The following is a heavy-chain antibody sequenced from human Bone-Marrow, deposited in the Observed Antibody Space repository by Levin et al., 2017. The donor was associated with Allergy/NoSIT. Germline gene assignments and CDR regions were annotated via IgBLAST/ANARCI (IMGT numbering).Heavy chain of an antibody. CDR3: ARDGWRNNPDGGWLGDPQRHFDL. D-gene: IGHD3-10*01. Sequence: ASVKVSCKASGYTFASHSISWVRQAPGQGLEWMGWISPDNGNTNYAQKFEDRVIMTTDTSTTTAYMELRSLRDDDTAIYFCARDGWRNNPDGGWLGDPQRHFDLWGRGTLVTVSS. CDR1: GYTFASHS. CDR2: ISPDNGNT. J-gene: IGHJ2*01. V-gene: IGHV1-18*01.